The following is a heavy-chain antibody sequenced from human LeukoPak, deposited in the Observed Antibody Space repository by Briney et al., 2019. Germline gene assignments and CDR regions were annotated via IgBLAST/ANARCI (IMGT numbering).Heavy chain of an antibody. CDR3: ARAGWGYSFDY. CDR2: IQPRDSDT. Sequence: GESLKISCKGSEYSFASYWIGWVRHMPGKGLEWMGTIQPRDSDTIYSPSFQGQVTISADKSNSTAYLQWSSLKASDTAIYYCARAGWGYSFDYWGQGTLVTVSS. CDR1: EYSFASYW. V-gene: IGHV5-51*01. D-gene: IGHD3-16*01. J-gene: IGHJ4*02.